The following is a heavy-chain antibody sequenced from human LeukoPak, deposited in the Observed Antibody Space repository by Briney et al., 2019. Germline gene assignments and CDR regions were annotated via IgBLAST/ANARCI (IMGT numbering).Heavy chain of an antibody. CDR3: ATYCTNGVCPDDY. J-gene: IGHJ4*02. D-gene: IGHD2-8*01. Sequence: GGSLGLSCAASGFTVSNNYMSWVRQAPGKGLEWVSVVYSGGTTYYADSVQGRFTISRDNSKNTLYLQMNSLRAEDTAVYYCATYCTNGVCPDDYWGQGTLVTVSS. V-gene: IGHV3-53*01. CDR1: GFTVSNNY. CDR2: VYSGGTT.